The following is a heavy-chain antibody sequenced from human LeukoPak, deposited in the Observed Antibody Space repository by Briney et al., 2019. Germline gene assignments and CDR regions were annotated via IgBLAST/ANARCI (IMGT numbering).Heavy chain of an antibody. CDR1: GYTLTELS. Sequence: ASVKVSCKVSGYTLTELSMHWVRQAPGKGLEWMGGFDPEDGETIYAQKFQGRVTMTEDTSTDTAYIELSSLRSEDTAVYYCARGCGGDCPNAEYFQHWGQGTLVTVSS. J-gene: IGHJ1*01. CDR2: FDPEDGET. V-gene: IGHV1-24*01. D-gene: IGHD2-21*02. CDR3: ARGCGGDCPNAEYFQH.